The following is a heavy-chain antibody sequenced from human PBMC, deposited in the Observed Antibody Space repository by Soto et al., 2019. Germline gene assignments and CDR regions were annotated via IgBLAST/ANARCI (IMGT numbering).Heavy chain of an antibody. V-gene: IGHV1-3*01. J-gene: IGHJ5*02. Sequence: ASVKVSCKASGYTFTSYAMHWVRQAPGQRLEWMGWINAGNGNTKYSQKFQGRVTITRDTSASTAYMELSSLRSEDTAVYYCARVKRGDYYGSGSYYNPSDRNWSDPWGQGTLVTVSS. CDR1: GYTFTSYA. CDR2: INAGNGNT. D-gene: IGHD3-10*01. CDR3: ARVKRGDYYGSGSYYNPSDRNWSDP.